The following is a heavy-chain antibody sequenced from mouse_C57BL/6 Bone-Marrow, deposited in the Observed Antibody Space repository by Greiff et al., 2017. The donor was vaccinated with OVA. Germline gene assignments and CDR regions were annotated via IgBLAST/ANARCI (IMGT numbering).Heavy chain of an antibody. Sequence: VHVKQSGAELVKPGASVKLSCTASGFNIKDYYMHWVKQRTEQGLEWIGRIDPEDGETNYAPKFQGKATITADTSSNTAYLQLSSLTSEDTAVYDCARWRITTVVPFAYWGQGTLVTVSA. V-gene: IGHV14-2*01. CDR2: IDPEDGET. CDR3: ARWRITTVVPFAY. CDR1: GFNIKDYY. D-gene: IGHD1-1*01. J-gene: IGHJ3*01.